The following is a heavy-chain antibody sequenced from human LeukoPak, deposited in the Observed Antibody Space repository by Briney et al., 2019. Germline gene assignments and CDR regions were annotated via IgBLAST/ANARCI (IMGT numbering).Heavy chain of an antibody. CDR1: GFSFSNYA. D-gene: IGHD3-10*01. Sequence: GGSLRLSCAASGFSFSNYAMTWVRQAPGEGLEWVSAISGSGGNTFSADSVKGRFTISRDNSKNTLYLQMNSLRAEDTAVYYCAKDEGFGELSWGQGTLVTVSS. J-gene: IGHJ5*02. CDR3: AKDEGFGELS. CDR2: ISGSGGNT. V-gene: IGHV3-23*01.